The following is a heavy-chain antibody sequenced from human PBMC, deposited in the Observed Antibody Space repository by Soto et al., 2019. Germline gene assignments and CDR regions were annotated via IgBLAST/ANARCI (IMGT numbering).Heavy chain of an antibody. J-gene: IGHJ4*02. CDR2: IIPILGIA. CDR3: EVVAAELPGPC. Sequence: GASVKVSCKASGGTFSSYTISWVRQAPGQGLEWMGRIIPILGIANYAQKFQGRVTITADKSTSTAYMELSSLRSEDTAVYYCEVVAAELPGPCWGQGTLVTVSS. CDR1: GGTFSSYT. V-gene: IGHV1-69*02. D-gene: IGHD2-15*01.